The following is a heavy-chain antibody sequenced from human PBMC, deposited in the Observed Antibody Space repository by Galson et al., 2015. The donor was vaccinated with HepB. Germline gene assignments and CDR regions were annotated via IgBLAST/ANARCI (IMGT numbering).Heavy chain of an antibody. V-gene: IGHV1-2*02. CDR3: VGVWGSYRYAS. D-gene: IGHD3-16*02. CDR1: GYTFTGFY. Sequence: VKVSCKASGYTFTGFYLHWVRQAPGQGLEWMGWIKPNSGGTNYAQKFEGRVTMTRDTSMSTVYMELSRLRSDDTAVYYCVGVWGSYRYASWGQGTLVTVSS. CDR2: IKPNSGGT. J-gene: IGHJ5*02.